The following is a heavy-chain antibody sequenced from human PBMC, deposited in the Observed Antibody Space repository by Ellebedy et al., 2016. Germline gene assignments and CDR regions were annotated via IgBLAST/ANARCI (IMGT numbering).Heavy chain of an antibody. CDR2: INEDGTKT. CDR1: GFTFNDYW. Sequence: GESLKISCAASGFTFNDYWMTWVRQAPGKGLEWLAHINEDGTKTFYVDSVKGRFSISSDNANSSLYLQVNSLSADDTAVYYCVKYLSRAMDVWGQGTPVTVSS. D-gene: IGHD2-2*02. CDR3: VKYLSRAMDV. V-gene: IGHV3-7*03. J-gene: IGHJ6*02.